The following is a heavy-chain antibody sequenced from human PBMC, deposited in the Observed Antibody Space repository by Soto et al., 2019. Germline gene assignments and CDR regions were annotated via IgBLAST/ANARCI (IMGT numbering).Heavy chain of an antibody. CDR1: GFTFDDYA. Sequence: GGSLRLSCAASGFTFDDYAMHWVRQVPGKGLEWVSGINWNSGSIGYGDSVKGRFAISRGNAKNSLHLQMNSLSAEDTAFYYCVKDESINWYSGHFRHWGQGTLVTVSS. CDR3: VKDESINWYSGHFRH. J-gene: IGHJ1*01. D-gene: IGHD6-13*01. CDR2: INWNSGSI. V-gene: IGHV3-9*01.